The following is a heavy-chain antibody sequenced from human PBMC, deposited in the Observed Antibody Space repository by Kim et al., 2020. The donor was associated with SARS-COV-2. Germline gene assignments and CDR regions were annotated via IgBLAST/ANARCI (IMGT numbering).Heavy chain of an antibody. CDR2: IWYDGSNK. V-gene: IGHV3-33*08. J-gene: IGHJ4*02. CDR1: GFTFSSYG. CDR3: ARELPGYCSGGSCFSFDY. Sequence: GGSLRLSCAASGFTFSSYGMHWVRQAPGKGLEWVAVIWYDGSNKYYADSVKGRFTISRDNSKNTLYLQMNSLRAEDTAVYYCARELPGYCSGGSCFSFDYWGQGTLVTVSS. D-gene: IGHD2-15*01.